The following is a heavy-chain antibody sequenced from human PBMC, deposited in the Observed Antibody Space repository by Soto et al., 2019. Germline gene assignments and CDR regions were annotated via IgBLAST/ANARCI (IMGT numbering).Heavy chain of an antibody. CDR1: GYTFTGYY. V-gene: IGHV1-2*02. Sequence: WASVKVSCKASGYTFTGYYMHWVRQAPGQGREWMGWINPNSGGTNYAQKFQGRVTMTRDTSISTAYMELSRLRSDDTAVYYCARVEVFGLSGWFSGGYYYYGMDVWGQGTTVTVSS. CDR2: INPNSGGT. CDR3: ARVEVFGLSGWFSGGYYYYGMDV. J-gene: IGHJ6*02. D-gene: IGHD6-19*01.